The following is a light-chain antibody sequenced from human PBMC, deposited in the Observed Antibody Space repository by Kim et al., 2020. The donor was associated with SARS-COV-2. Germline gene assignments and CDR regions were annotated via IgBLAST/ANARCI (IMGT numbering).Light chain of an antibody. CDR2: GAS. Sequence: EIVLTQSPGTLSLSPGERATLSCRASQSVSSIAWYQQKPGQAPRLLIYGASSRATGIPDRFSGSGSGTDFTLTISRLEPEDFAVYYCQRYGSSLYTFGQGTKLDI. V-gene: IGKV3-20*01. J-gene: IGKJ2*01. CDR1: QSVSS. CDR3: QRYGSSLYT.